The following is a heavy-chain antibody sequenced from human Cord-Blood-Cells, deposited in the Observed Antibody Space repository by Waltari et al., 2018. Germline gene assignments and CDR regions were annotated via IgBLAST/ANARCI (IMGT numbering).Heavy chain of an antibody. CDR2: IYYSGST. CDR3: ARGSIAVAGTGFDY. CDR1: GGSISSHY. J-gene: IGHJ4*02. V-gene: IGHV4-59*11. Sequence: QVQLQESGPGLVKPSETLSLTCTVSGGSISSHYWSWIRQPPGKGLEWIGYIYYSGSTNSTPSLKSRVTIAVDTSKNQFSRKLGSVTAADTAVYYCARGSIAVAGTGFDYWGQGTLVTVSS. D-gene: IGHD6-19*01.